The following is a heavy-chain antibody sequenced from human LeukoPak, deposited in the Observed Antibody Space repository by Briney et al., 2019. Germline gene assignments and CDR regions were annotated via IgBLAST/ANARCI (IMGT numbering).Heavy chain of an antibody. D-gene: IGHD3-16*01. CDR1: EYSFTIYW. CDR2: IYLRDSTI. V-gene: IGHV5-51*01. Sequence: GESLKISCKGSEYSFTIYWIGWVRQMPGKGLEWMGMIYLRDSTIRYSPSFQGQVTISADKTISTDYLQWSSLEASDTAMYFCARHGNWGPLDLWGQGTLVTVSS. CDR3: ARHGNWGPLDL. J-gene: IGHJ5*02.